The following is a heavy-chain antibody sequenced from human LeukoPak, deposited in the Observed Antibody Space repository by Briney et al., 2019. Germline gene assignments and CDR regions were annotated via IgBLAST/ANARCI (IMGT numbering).Heavy chain of an antibody. CDR2: VNNDGSST. Sequence: GGSLRLSCAASGFTFSSYWMYWARQAPGKGLVWVSRVNNDGSSTTYADSVKGRFTVSRDNAKNTLYLQMNSLTAEDTAVYYCARDRWLDYWGQGTLVTVSS. CDR1: GFTFSSYW. J-gene: IGHJ4*02. CDR3: ARDRWLDY. D-gene: IGHD3-22*01. V-gene: IGHV3-74*01.